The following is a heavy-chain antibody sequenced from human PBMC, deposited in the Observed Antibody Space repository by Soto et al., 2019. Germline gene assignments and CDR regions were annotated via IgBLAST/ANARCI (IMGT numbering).Heavy chain of an antibody. CDR3: AGSSARSMCDF. Sequence: SETRSLTCTLSLGSVTTGAYFWISIRQLPGKGLEWVGYIYHTGSTFYNPSLKSRVTISLDTSKSQFSLRLTPVTAADTAMYFCAGSSARSMCDFWGPGTLVTVSS. CDR1: LGSVTTGAYF. V-gene: IGHV4-31*03. D-gene: IGHD2-2*01. CDR2: IYHTGST. J-gene: IGHJ4*02.